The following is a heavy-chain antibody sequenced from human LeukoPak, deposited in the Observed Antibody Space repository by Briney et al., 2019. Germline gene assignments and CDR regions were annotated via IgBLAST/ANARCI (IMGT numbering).Heavy chain of an antibody. D-gene: IGHD3-10*01. Sequence: ASVKVSCKASGYTFTSYAMNWVRQAPGQGLEWMGWINTNTGNPTYAQGFTGRFVFSLDTSVSTAYLQISSLKAEDTAVYYCAREGDGSGSYYNADSNYYYYYMDVWGKGTTVTVSS. CDR1: GYTFTSYA. J-gene: IGHJ6*03. V-gene: IGHV7-4-1*02. CDR2: INTNTGNP. CDR3: AREGDGSGSYYNADSNYYYYYMDV.